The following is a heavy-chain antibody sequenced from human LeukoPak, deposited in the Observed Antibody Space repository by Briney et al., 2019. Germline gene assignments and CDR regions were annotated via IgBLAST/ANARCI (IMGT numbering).Heavy chain of an antibody. V-gene: IGHV3-30*18. CDR1: GFTFSSYG. J-gene: IGHJ4*02. CDR3: AKVSGYDSPFDY. Sequence: GGSLRLSCAASGFTFSSYGMHWVRQAPGKGLEWVAVISYDGSNKYYADSVKGRFTISRDNSKNTLYLQMNSLRAEDTAVYYCAKVSGYDSPFDYWGQGTLVTVSS. D-gene: IGHD5-12*01. CDR2: ISYDGSNK.